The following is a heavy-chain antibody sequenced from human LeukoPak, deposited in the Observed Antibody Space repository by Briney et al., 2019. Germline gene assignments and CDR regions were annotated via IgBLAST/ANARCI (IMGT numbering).Heavy chain of an antibody. CDR2: ITYDGRT. J-gene: IGHJ4*02. CDR1: GGSFDGYY. Sequence: NPSETLSLTCAVFGGSFDGYYWSWIRQSPGKGLEWIGEITYDGRTKYNPSLRSRVSISVDTSKIQFSLNLTSVTAADTAIYYCARGLASGYPPIPFDYWGQGTQVTVSS. D-gene: IGHD3-3*01. CDR3: ARGLASGYPPIPFDY. V-gene: IGHV4-34*01.